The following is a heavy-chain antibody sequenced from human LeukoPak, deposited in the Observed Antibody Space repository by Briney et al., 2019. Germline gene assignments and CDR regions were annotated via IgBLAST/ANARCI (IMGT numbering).Heavy chain of an antibody. V-gene: IGHV3-30*02. CDR3: AREEVGAPYFDY. D-gene: IGHD1-26*01. CDR2: IRYDGNNK. J-gene: IGHJ4*02. Sequence: GGSLRLSCAASGFTFSDYSMHWVRQAPGKGLNWVAFIRYDGNNKYYADSVKGRFTISRDNSKNTLYLQMNSLRAEDTAVYYCAREEVGAPYFDYWGQGTLVTVSS. CDR1: GFTFSDYS.